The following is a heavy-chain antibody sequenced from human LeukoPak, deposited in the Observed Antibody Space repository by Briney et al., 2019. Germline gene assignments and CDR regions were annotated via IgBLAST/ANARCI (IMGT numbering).Heavy chain of an antibody. V-gene: IGHV3-33*06. D-gene: IGHD1-26*01. Sequence: TGGSLRLSCAASGFTFSSYAMHWVRQAPGKGLEWAAVTRYDGSNKYYADSVKGRFTISRDNSKNTLYLQMNSLRAEDTAVYYCAKEYGVGATGYMDVWGKGTTVTVSS. CDR1: GFTFSSYA. CDR3: AKEYGVGATGYMDV. J-gene: IGHJ6*03. CDR2: TRYDGSNK.